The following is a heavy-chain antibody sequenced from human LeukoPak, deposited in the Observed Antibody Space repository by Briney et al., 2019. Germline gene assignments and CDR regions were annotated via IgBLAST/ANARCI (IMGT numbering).Heavy chain of an antibody. CDR3: ARVRRGSSSSFDY. Sequence: GGSLRLSCAASGFTFSSYSMNWVRQAPGKGLEWVSYISSSSSTIYYADSMKGRFTISRDNAKNSLYLQMNSLRAEDTAVYYCARVRRGSSSSFDYWGQGILVTVSS. J-gene: IGHJ4*02. V-gene: IGHV3-48*01. D-gene: IGHD6-6*01. CDR2: ISSSSSTI. CDR1: GFTFSSYS.